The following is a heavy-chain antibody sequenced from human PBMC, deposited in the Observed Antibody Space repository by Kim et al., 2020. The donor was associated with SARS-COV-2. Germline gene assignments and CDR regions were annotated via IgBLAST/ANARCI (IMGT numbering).Heavy chain of an antibody. CDR1: GYSFNVFG. Sequence: ASVKVSCTTSGYSFNVFGISWVRQAPGQGLEWVGGVNGYNGETQYAEKFQGRVTMTADTSTSTAYMELRNLKSDDTAVYYCARDETVTTGYYYWGMDLWGQGTMVTVAS. CDR3: ARDETVTTGYYYWGMDL. V-gene: IGHV1-18*01. CDR2: VNGYNGET. D-gene: IGHD4-17*01. J-gene: IGHJ6*02.